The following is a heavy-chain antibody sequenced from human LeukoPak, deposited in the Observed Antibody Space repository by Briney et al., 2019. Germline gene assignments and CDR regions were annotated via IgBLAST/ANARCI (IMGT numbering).Heavy chain of an antibody. J-gene: IGHJ4*02. D-gene: IGHD3-10*01. Sequence: GGSLRLSCAASGFTFSSYEMNWVRQAPGKGLEWVSYISSSGSTIYYADSVKGRFTISRDNAKNSLYLQMNSLRAEDTAVYYCARIRFGELLGGSDYWGQGTLVTVSS. V-gene: IGHV3-48*03. CDR1: GFTFSSYE. CDR2: ISSSGSTI. CDR3: ARIRFGELLGGSDY.